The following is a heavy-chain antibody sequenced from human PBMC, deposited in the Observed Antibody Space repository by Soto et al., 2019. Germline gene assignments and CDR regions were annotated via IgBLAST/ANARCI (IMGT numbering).Heavy chain of an antibody. CDR2: INSYGNST. Sequence: KGRVWVSRINSYGNSTSYADSLKGRFTTSRDNSKNTTYLQMNSLRAVDTAVYYCANFFFSSRRRHTRLAPGLGIPAEPLSDL. D-gene: IGHD3-9*01. V-gene: IGHV3-74*01. J-gene: IGHJ2*01. CDR3: ANFFFSSRRRHTRLAPGLGIPAEPLSDL.